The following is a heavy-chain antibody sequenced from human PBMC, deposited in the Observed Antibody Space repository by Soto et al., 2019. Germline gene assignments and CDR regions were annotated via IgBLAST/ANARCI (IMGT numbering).Heavy chain of an antibody. Sequence: ETLSLTCTVSGGSISSYYWSWIRQPAGKGLEWIGRIYTSGSTNYNPSLKSRVTMSVDTSKNQFSLKLSSVTAADTAVYYCARDDSSGYYHKNYGMDVWGQGTTVTVSS. CDR3: ARDDSSGYYHKNYGMDV. CDR2: IYTSGST. J-gene: IGHJ6*02. D-gene: IGHD3-22*01. CDR1: GGSISSYY. V-gene: IGHV4-4*07.